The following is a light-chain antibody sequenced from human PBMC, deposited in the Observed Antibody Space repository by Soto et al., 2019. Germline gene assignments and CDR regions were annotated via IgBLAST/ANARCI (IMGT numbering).Light chain of an antibody. CDR3: FSYAGDSVYV. V-gene: IGLV2-23*02. J-gene: IGLJ1*01. CDR2: EVT. Sequence: QSVLTQPASVSGSPGQSITISCSGTTSDVGGYNLVSWFQQHPGKAPKLVIYEVTKRPSGVSDRFSGSKSGNTASLTISGLQAEDEADYYCFSYAGDSVYVFGTGTKVTV. CDR1: TSDVGGYNL.